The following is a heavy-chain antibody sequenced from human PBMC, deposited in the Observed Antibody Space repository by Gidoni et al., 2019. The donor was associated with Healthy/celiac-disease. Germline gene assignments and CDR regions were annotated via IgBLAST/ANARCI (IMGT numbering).Heavy chain of an antibody. CDR2: IFYTGTT. CDR1: GGSISASDSY. Sequence: QLQLQESGPGLVKPSETLSLTFTVSGGSISASDSYWGWIGNIFYTGTTYYNPSPKSRFTISVDRSKNQFSLKLNFVTAADTGVYYWARSLLYPGGRMDVWGKGTTVGVSS. D-gene: IGHD2-2*02. V-gene: IGHV4-39*01. CDR3: ARSLLYPGGRMDV. J-gene: IGHJ6*03.